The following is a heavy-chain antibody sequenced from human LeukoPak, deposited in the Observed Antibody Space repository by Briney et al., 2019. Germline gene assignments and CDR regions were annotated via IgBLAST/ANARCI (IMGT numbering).Heavy chain of an antibody. CDR2: ISGSGGST. D-gene: IGHD5-12*01. CDR3: AKVPYSGYDYRKGYFDY. J-gene: IGHJ4*02. Sequence: PGGSLRLSCAASGFTFSSYSMNWVRQAPGKGLEWVSAISGSGGSTCYADSVKGRFTISRDNSKNTLYLQMNSLRAEDTAVYYCAKVPYSGYDYRKGYFDYWGQGTLVTVSS. CDR1: GFTFSSYS. V-gene: IGHV3-23*01.